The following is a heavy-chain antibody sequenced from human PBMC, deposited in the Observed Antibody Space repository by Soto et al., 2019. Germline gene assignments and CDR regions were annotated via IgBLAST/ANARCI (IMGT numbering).Heavy chain of an antibody. CDR3: AGEGCVITEYGADLVI. V-gene: IGHV4-4*07. J-gene: IGHJ3*02. D-gene: IGHD2-15*01. Sequence: QVQLQESGPGLVKPSETLSLTCTVSGGSIGTHYWNWIRQPAGKGLEWIGRVYISGSTDYNPSVKSRVSLSVDTSKNHCSPVLPSATAAERAVGCTAGEGCVITEYGADLVIWCQGTMVTVSS. CDR1: GGSIGTHY. CDR2: VYISGST.